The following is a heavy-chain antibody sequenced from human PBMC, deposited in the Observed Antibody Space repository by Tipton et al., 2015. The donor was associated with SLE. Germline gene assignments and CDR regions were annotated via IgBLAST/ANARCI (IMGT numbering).Heavy chain of an antibody. CDR2: IYYTGST. CDR3: AREDRYSDWLMPDL. V-gene: IGHV4-59*01. J-gene: IGHJ4*02. Sequence: TLSLTCTVSGASISTYYWSWIRQPPGKGLEWIGYIYYTGSTNYSPSLYSRVTMSLDTSRTQFSLKLRSVTAADTAVYYCAREDRYSDWLMPDLWGQGTLVTVSS. CDR1: GASISTYY. D-gene: IGHD3-9*01.